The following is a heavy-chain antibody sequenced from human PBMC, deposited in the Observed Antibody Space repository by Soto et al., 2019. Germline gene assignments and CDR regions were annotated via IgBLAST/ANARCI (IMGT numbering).Heavy chain of an antibody. V-gene: IGHV1-69*13. CDR2: IIPIFGTA. Sequence: RASVKVSCKASGGTFSSYAISWVRQAPGQGLEWMGGIIPIFGTANYAQKFQGRVTITADESTSTAYMELSSLRSEDTAVYYCARDRSLWFGELLEYYFDYWGQGTLVTVSS. J-gene: IGHJ4*02. CDR1: GGTFSSYA. D-gene: IGHD3-10*01. CDR3: ARDRSLWFGELLEYYFDY.